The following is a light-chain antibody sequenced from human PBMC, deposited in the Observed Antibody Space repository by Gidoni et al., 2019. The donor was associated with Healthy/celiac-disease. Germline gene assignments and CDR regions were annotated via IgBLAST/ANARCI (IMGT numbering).Light chain of an antibody. V-gene: IGKV4-1*01. CDR3: QQYYSTPLT. Sequence: ATINCKSSQSVLYSSNNKNYLAWYQQKPGQPPRLLIYWASTRESGVPDRFSGSGSGTDFTLTISSLQAEDVAVYYCQQYYSTPLTFGGGTKVEIK. J-gene: IGKJ4*01. CDR2: WAS. CDR1: QSVLYSSNNKNY.